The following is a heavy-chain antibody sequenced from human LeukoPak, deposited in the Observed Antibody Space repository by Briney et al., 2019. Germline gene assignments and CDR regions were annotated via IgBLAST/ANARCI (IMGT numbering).Heavy chain of an antibody. J-gene: IGHJ4*02. CDR2: INHSGST. Sequence: PSETLSLTCAVYGGSFSGYYWSWIRQPPGKGLEWIGEINHSGSTNYNPSLKSRVTISVDTSKTQFSLKLSSVTAADTAVYYCAKVRVRYSNTPYHFDYWGQGTLVTVSS. V-gene: IGHV4-34*01. CDR1: GGSFSGYY. D-gene: IGHD4-11*01. CDR3: AKVRVRYSNTPYHFDY.